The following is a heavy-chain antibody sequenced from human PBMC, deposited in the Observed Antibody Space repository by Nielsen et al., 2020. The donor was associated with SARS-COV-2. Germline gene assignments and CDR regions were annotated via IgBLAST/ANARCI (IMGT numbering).Heavy chain of an antibody. CDR2: IKNKFEGGTT. D-gene: IGHD2-15*01. Sequence: GESLKISCAASGFTLINAWMTWVRQAPGKGLEWVGRIKNKFEGGTTECAAPVKGRFTISADDSKNTLYLQMDSLRTEDTAVYYCARYTVGAAFDWGQGTLVTVSS. J-gene: IGHJ4*02. CDR3: ARYTVGAAFD. V-gene: IGHV3-15*01. CDR1: GFTLINAW.